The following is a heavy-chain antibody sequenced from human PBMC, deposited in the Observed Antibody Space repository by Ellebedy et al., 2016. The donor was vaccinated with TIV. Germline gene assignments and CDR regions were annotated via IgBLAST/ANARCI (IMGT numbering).Heavy chain of an antibody. J-gene: IGHJ4*02. D-gene: IGHD5-12*01. CDR3: ARGPGSIGYEIESTKLIDY. CDR1: GGSFSGYY. V-gene: IGHV4-34*01. CDR2: INHSGST. Sequence: SETLSLTCAVYGGSFSGYYWSWIRQPPGKGLEWIGEINHSGSTNYNPSLKSRVTISVDTSKNQFSLKLSSVTAVDTAVYYCARGPGSIGYEIESTKLIDYWGQGTLVTVSS.